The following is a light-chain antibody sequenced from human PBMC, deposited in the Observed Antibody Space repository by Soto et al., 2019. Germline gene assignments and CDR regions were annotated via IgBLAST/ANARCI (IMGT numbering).Light chain of an antibody. V-gene: IGKV3-15*01. CDR1: QSISIN. CDR2: GAS. Sequence: DIVMTQSPATLSMSPGERATLSCRAGQSISINLAWYQQKPGQAPRLLIYGASARATDVPARFSGSGSGTEFTLTISSLQSEDFAVYYCQHYNDWLITFGQGTRLEIK. J-gene: IGKJ5*01. CDR3: QHYNDWLIT.